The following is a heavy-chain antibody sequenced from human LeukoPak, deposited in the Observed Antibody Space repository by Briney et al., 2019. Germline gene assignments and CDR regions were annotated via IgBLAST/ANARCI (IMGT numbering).Heavy chain of an antibody. CDR2: IIPIFGTA. J-gene: IGHJ5*02. CDR3: ARVVEPAAMELRFDP. D-gene: IGHD2-2*01. V-gene: IGHV1-69*13. Sequence: SVKVSCKASGGTFSSYAISWVRQAPGQGLEWMGGIIPIFGTANYAQKFQGRVTITADESTSTAYMELSSLRSEDTAVYYCARVVEPAAMELRFDPWGQGTLVTVSS. CDR1: GGTFSSYA.